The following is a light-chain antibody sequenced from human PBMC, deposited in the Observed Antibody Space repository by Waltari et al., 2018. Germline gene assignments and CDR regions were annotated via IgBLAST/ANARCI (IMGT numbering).Light chain of an antibody. J-gene: IGKJ4*01. Sequence: DIVMTQSPDSLAVSLGERATINCKSSQSILYRSSNRNALAWYQRKPGQPPKLLFFWAATRESGAPDRFSVSGSGTDFTLTISSLQAEDVAVYYCQQYYNAPLTFGGGTKVEIK. CDR1: QSILYRSSNRNA. V-gene: IGKV4-1*01. CDR3: QQYYNAPLT. CDR2: WAA.